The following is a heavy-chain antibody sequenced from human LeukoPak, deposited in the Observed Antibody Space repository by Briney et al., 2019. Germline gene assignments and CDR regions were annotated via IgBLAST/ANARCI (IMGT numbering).Heavy chain of an antibody. D-gene: IGHD3-10*01. J-gene: IGHJ5*02. CDR1: GDSINTDNYY. V-gene: IGHV4-31*03. CDR2: IHHTGTT. Sequence: NPSETLSLTCTVSGDSINTDNYYWSWIRQSPVKGLEWIGYIHHTGTTYYNPSLRSRVSISVFTSNNQFSLTLISVTAADTAVYYCARNLVPYFGELDPWGRGTLVTVSS. CDR3: ARNLVPYFGELDP.